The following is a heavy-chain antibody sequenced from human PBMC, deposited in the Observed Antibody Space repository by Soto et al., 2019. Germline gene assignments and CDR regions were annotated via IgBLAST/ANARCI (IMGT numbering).Heavy chain of an antibody. J-gene: IGHJ3*02. V-gene: IGHV3-9*01. CDR2: ISWNSGSI. Sequence: SLRLSCAASGFTFDDYAMHWFRQAPVNGLEWVSCISWNSGSIGYADSVKGRFTISRDNAKNSLYLQMNSLRAEDTAVYYCARVAIDYGDDEDAFDIWGQATMVTVSS. CDR1: GFTFDDYA. CDR3: ARVAIDYGDDEDAFDI. D-gene: IGHD4-17*01.